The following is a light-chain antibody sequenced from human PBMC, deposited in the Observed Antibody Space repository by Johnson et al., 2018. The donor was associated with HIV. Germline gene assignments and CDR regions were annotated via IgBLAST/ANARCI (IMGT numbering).Light chain of an antibody. CDR1: SSNIGNNY. V-gene: IGLV1-51*01. CDR3: GTWDSSLSAYV. J-gene: IGLJ1*01. CDR2: DNN. Sequence: QAVLTQPPSVSAAPGQKVTISCSGSSSNIGNNYVSWYQQLPGTVPKLLIFDNNKRPSGIPDRFSASKSGTSATLGLTGLQAGDAAAYYCGTWDSSLSAYVFGTGTKVTVL.